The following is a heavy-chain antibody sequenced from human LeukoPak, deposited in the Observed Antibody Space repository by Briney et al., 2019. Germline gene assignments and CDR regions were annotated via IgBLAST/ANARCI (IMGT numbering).Heavy chain of an antibody. CDR1: GFTFSSYW. Sequence: GGSLRLSCAASGFTFSSYWMSWVRQAPGKGLEWVANIKQDGSEKYYVDSVKGRFTISRDNAKNSLYLQMNSLRAEDTAVYYCARASGSYCDPFDYWGQGTLVTVSS. CDR2: IKQDGSEK. D-gene: IGHD1-26*01. J-gene: IGHJ4*02. CDR3: ARASGSYCDPFDY. V-gene: IGHV3-7*03.